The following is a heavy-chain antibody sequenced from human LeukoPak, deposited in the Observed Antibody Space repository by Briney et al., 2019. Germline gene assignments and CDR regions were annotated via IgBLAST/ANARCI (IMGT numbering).Heavy chain of an antibody. CDR2: ITSGSKVI. J-gene: IGHJ6*02. CDR3: ARDYPGPTGFGMDV. D-gene: IGHD1-26*01. Sequence: GGSLRLSCEGSGFTFSTYNMNWVRQAPGKGLEWVSYITSGSKVIYDADSVKGRFTISRDNAKKSLYLQMNSLRVEDTAVYYCARDYPGPTGFGMDVWGQGTTVIVSS. CDR1: GFTFSTYN. V-gene: IGHV3-48*04.